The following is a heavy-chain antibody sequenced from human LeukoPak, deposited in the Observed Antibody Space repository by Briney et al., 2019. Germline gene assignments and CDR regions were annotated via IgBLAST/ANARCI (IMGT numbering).Heavy chain of an antibody. J-gene: IGHJ4*02. CDR1: GFTFSSYA. Sequence: PGGSLRLSCAASGFTFSSYAMSWVRQAPGKGLKWVSAMSGSGGSTYYADSVKGRFTISRDNSKNTLYLQMNSLRAEDTAVYYCAKTDIVVVPAAMRGYYFAYWGQGTLVTVSS. V-gene: IGHV3-23*01. CDR3: AKTDIVVVPAAMRGYYFAY. CDR2: MSGSGGST. D-gene: IGHD2-2*01.